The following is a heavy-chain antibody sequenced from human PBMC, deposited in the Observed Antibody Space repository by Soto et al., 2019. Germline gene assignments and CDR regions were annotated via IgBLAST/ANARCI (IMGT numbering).Heavy chain of an antibody. V-gene: IGHV3-30-3*01. CDR2: ISYDGSNK. D-gene: IGHD3-22*01. Sequence: QVQLVESGGGVVQPGRSLRLSCAASGFTFSSYAMHWVRQAPGKGLEWVAVISYDGSNKYYADSVKGRFTISRDNSKNTLYLQMNSLRAEDTAVYYCARGPIYYYDSSGDDAFDIWGQGTMVTVSS. CDR3: ARGPIYYYDSSGDDAFDI. CDR1: GFTFSSYA. J-gene: IGHJ3*02.